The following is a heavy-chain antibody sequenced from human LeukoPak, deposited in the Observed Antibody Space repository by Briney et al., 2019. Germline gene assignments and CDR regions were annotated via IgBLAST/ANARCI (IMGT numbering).Heavy chain of an antibody. Sequence: GGTLRLSCAASGFASSTYGIHWVRQAPGKGVEWVAAISSDGRTEYFTDSVKGGFTISRDDSKNTVYLQMNSLRFEDTSLYFCARGTDYSGQYCFFDLWGRGTLVSVPS. CDR2: ISSDGRTE. CDR1: GFASSTYG. J-gene: IGHJ2*01. V-gene: IGHV3-33*05. CDR3: ARGTDYSGQYCFFDL. D-gene: IGHD2/OR15-2a*01.